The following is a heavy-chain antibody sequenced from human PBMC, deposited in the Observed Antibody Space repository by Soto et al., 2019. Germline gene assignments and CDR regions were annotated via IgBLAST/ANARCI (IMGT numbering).Heavy chain of an antibody. Sequence: QVQLVESGGGVVQPGRSLRLSCAASGFTFSNYGMHWVRQAPGEGLEWVAVMWYDGSNKYYADSVKGRFSISRDNSKNTLYLQMNSLRAEDTAVYYCARDGHYGMDVWGQGTTVTVSS. CDR2: MWYDGSNK. CDR1: GFTFSNYG. J-gene: IGHJ6*02. CDR3: ARDGHYGMDV. V-gene: IGHV3-33*01.